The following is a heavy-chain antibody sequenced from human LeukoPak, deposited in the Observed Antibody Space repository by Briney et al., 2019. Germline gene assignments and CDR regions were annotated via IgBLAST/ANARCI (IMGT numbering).Heavy chain of an antibody. Sequence: ASVKVSCKASGCTFSSYAISWVRQAPGQGLEWMGGIIPIFGTANYAQKFQGRVTITTDESTSTAYMELSSLRSEDTAVYYCARVSAGGNYYYYMDVWGKGTTVTVSS. V-gene: IGHV1-69*05. D-gene: IGHD1-26*01. J-gene: IGHJ6*03. CDR1: GCTFSSYA. CDR3: ARVSAGGNYYYYMDV. CDR2: IIPIFGTA.